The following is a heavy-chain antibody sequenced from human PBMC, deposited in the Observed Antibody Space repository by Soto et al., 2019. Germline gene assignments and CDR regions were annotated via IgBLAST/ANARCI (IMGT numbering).Heavy chain of an antibody. CDR2: ISAYNGNT. D-gene: IGHD2-8*01. CDR1: GYTFTSYG. V-gene: IGHV1-18*01. J-gene: IGHJ6*03. Sequence: ASVKVSCKASGYTFTSYGISWVRQAPGQGLEWMGWISAYNGNTNYEQKLRGRVTMTTDTSTSTAYLELRSLSSDDTAVYYCARGLGDCTNGVCRTQKGYYYMDVWGKGTTVTVSS. CDR3: ARGLGDCTNGVCRTQKGYYYMDV.